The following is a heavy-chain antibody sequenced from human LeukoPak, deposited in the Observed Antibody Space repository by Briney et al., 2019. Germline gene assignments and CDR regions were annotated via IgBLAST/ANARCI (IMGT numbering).Heavy chain of an antibody. Sequence: GGSLSLSCAASGFTFDDYAMHWVRQAPGKGLEWVSGISWNSGHIGYAGSVKGRFTIPRDNAKNSLYLQMNSLRAEDTALYYCAKGRDKYQLLSKNWFDPWGQGTLVTVSS. CDR1: GFTFDDYA. V-gene: IGHV3-9*01. CDR3: AKGRDKYQLLSKNWFDP. CDR2: ISWNSGHI. J-gene: IGHJ5*02. D-gene: IGHD2-2*01.